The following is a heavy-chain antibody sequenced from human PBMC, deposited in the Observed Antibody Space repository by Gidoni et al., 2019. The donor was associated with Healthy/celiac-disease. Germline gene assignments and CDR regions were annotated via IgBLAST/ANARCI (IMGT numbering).Heavy chain of an antibody. Sequence: EVQLVESGGGLVQPGWSLRLSCSASGFTVSSNYMSWVRQAPGKGLEWGSVIYSGGSTYYADSVKGRFTISRHNSKNTLYLQMNSLRAEDTAVYYCARVSSGYGMDVWGQGTTVTVSS. V-gene: IGHV3-53*04. CDR2: IYSGGST. D-gene: IGHD3-10*01. J-gene: IGHJ6*02. CDR3: ARVSSGYGMDV. CDR1: GFTVSSNY.